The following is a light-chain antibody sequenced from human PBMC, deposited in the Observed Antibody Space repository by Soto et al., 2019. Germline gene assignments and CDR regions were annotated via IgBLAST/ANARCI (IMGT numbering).Light chain of an antibody. CDR3: CSWAGTYILYV. Sequence: QSVLTQPRSVSGSPGQSVTISCTGTSSDVGGYDYVSWYQHHPGKSPKLMIYHVTKRPSGVPDRFSGSKSGNTASLTISGLQADDEADYYCCSWAGTYILYVFGTGTKLTVL. J-gene: IGLJ1*01. CDR2: HVT. CDR1: SSDVGGYDY. V-gene: IGLV2-11*01.